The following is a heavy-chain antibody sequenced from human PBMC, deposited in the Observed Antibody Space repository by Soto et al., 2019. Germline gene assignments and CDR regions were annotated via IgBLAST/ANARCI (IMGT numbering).Heavy chain of an antibody. Sequence: GESLKISCKGSGYSFTSYWIGWVRQMPGKGLEWMGIIYPGDSDTRYSPSFQGQVTISADKSISTAYLQWSSLKASDTAMYSCARPELGIPSDDLDAFDIWGQGTMVTVSS. V-gene: IGHV5-51*01. CDR3: ARPELGIPSDDLDAFDI. D-gene: IGHD7-27*01. J-gene: IGHJ3*02. CDR1: GYSFTSYW. CDR2: IYPGDSDT.